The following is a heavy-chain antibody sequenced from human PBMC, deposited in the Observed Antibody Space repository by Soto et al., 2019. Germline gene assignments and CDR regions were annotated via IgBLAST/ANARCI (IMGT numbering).Heavy chain of an antibody. CDR2: ITSGSNYM. V-gene: IGHV3-21*01. CDR3: ARDARGWSRDY. J-gene: IGHJ4*02. D-gene: IGHD6-19*01. Sequence: EVYLVESGGGLVKPGGSPRLSCAASGFTFSSYSMSWVRQAPGKGLEWVSSITSGSNYMYYADSVKGRFTISRDDAKSSLCLQMNSLGAENTAVYYCARDARGWSRDYWGQGALVTVSS. CDR1: GFTFSSYS.